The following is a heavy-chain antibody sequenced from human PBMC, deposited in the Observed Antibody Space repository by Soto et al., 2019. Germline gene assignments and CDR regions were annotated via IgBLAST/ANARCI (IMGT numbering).Heavy chain of an antibody. V-gene: IGHV3-48*01. CDR3: ARDRSDSRGCYFDF. CDR2: ISSTSSTI. Sequence: EVQLVESGGGLVQPGGSLRLSCAASGFTFNTYSMNWVRQAPGKGLEWLSYISSTSSTIYYADSVKGRFTISRDNAKNSLYLQMNSLTAEDTAVHYCARDRSDSRGCYFDFWGQGTLVTVSS. CDR1: GFTFNTYS. D-gene: IGHD3-22*01. J-gene: IGHJ4*02.